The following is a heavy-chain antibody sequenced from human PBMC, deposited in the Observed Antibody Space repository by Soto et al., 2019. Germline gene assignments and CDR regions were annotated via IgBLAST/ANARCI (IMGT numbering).Heavy chain of an antibody. CDR1: GYTFTSYG. D-gene: IGHD4-17*01. J-gene: IGHJ6*02. V-gene: IGHV1-18*01. CDR2: ISAYNGNT. CDR3: ARETTTVTSGYYGMDV. Sequence: ASVKVSCKASGYTFTSYGISWVRQAPGQGLEWMGWISAYNGNTNYAQKLQGRVTMTTDTSTSTAYMELRSLRSDDTAVYYCARETTTVTSGYYGMDVWGQGTTVTVSS.